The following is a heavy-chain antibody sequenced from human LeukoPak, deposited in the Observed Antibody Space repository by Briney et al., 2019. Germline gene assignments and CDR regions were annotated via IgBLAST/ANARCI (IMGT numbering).Heavy chain of an antibody. Sequence: SGTLSLTCAVSGGSISSSNWWNWVRQPPGKGLEWIGEIYHSGSTNYNPSLKSRVTISVDMSKNQFSLKLSSVTAADTAVYYCARGTHTTTTVRYYYYGMDVWGQGTTVTVSS. CDR3: ARGTHTTTTVRYYYYGMDV. D-gene: IGHD4-17*01. J-gene: IGHJ6*02. CDR2: IYHSGST. V-gene: IGHV4-4*02. CDR1: GGSISSSNW.